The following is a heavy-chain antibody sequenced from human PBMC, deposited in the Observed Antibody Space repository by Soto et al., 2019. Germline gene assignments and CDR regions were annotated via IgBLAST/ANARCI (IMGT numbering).Heavy chain of an antibody. CDR1: GHTFAKYG. CDR3: ARSGGGNYWGNWFDP. CDR2: ISAYNGNT. J-gene: IGHJ5*02. V-gene: IGHV1-18*01. Sequence: QVQLVQSGAEVKKPEASVKVSCKASGHTFAKYGITWVRQAPGQGFEWMGWISAYNGNTKYAQKFQGRVTMTTDTSTTIAYMELRSLISDDTAVYYCARSGGGNYWGNWFDPWGQGTLVTVSS. D-gene: IGHD7-27*01.